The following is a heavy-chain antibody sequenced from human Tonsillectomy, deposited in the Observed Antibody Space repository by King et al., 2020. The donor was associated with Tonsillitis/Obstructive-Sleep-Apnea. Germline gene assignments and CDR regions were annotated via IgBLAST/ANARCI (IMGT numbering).Heavy chain of an antibody. CDR3: ARVTGSTAGNSFDS. CDR1: GGTLSSYA. CDR2: IIPILGLA. J-gene: IGHJ5*01. Sequence: VQLVQSGAEVKMPGSSVKVSCKASGGTLSSYAISWVRQAPGRGLEWVGRIIPILGLATYSQKFQDRVTITADKSTSTAYMEVSSLTSEDTAVYYCARVTGSTAGNSFDSWGQGTLVTVSS. D-gene: IGHD2-2*01. V-gene: IGHV1-69*04.